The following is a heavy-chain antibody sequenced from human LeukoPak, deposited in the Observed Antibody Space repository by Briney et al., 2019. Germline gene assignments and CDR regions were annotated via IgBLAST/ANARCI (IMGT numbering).Heavy chain of an antibody. V-gene: IGHV3-74*01. J-gene: IGHJ4*02. CDR2: IKGDGSST. CDR3: ASTTDY. Sequence: GGSLRLSCAASGFTFSSYWMHWVRHTPGKGLVWVSRIKGDGSSTSYADSVKGRFTISRDNAKNTLYLQMNSLRAEDTAVYYCASTTDYWGQGTLVTVSS. D-gene: IGHD1-1*01. CDR1: GFTFSSYW.